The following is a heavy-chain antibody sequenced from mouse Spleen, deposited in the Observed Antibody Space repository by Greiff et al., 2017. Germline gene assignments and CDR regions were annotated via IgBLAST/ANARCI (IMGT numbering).Heavy chain of an antibody. CDR3: ARNYYGSSYGFAY. CDR1: GYAFSSSW. J-gene: IGHJ3*01. V-gene: IGHV1-82*01. D-gene: IGHD1-1*01. CDR2: IYPGDGDT. Sequence: QVQLKESGPELVKPGASVKISCKASGYAFSSSWMNWVKQRPGKGLEWIGRIYPGDGDTNYNGKFKGKATLTADKSSSTAYMQLSSLTSEDSAVYFCARNYYGSSYGFAYWGQGTLVTVSA.